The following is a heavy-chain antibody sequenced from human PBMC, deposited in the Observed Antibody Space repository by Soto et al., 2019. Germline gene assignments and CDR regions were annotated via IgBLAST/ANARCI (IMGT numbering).Heavy chain of an antibody. CDR3: ARGTVTGSEYNYYYYGMDV. CDR1: GCTFSSYA. J-gene: IGHJ6*02. D-gene: IGHD1-1*01. V-gene: IGHV1-69*13. CDR2: IIPLFGTT. Sequence: VASVKVSCEASGCTFSSYAIDWVRQAPGQGLEWMGGIIPLFGTTNYAQKLQGRVKLTADESTRTAYMELSTLTSEDTAVYYCARGTVTGSEYNYYYYGMDVWGQGTTVTVSS.